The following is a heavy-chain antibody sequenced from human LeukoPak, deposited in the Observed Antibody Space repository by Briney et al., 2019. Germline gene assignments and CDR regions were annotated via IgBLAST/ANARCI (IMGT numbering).Heavy chain of an antibody. CDR2: IKSNADGGTA. Sequence: GGSLRLSCGASGFTFSSYSMNWVRQAPGKGLEWVGRIKSNADGGTADYAAPVKGRFTISRHDSENTLYLHMNSLKTEDTAVYYCASSTKTDYWGQGTLVTVSS. CDR1: GFTFSSYS. J-gene: IGHJ4*02. CDR3: ASSTKTDY. V-gene: IGHV3-15*01. D-gene: IGHD2-2*01.